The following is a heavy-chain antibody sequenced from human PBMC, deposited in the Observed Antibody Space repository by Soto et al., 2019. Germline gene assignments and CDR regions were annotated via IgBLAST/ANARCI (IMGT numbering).Heavy chain of an antibody. CDR3: AKDRSSTWSSDS. J-gene: IGHJ4*02. CDR2: ILYDGSNK. V-gene: IGHV3-30*18. CDR1: GFIFSNYG. D-gene: IGHD6-13*01. Sequence: GSLRLSCPASGFIFSNYGMHWVRQAPGKGLEWVAVILYDGSNKYYADSVKGRFTISRDNSKNILYLQMNSLRAEDTAVYYCAKDRSSTWSSDSWGRGILGTVS.